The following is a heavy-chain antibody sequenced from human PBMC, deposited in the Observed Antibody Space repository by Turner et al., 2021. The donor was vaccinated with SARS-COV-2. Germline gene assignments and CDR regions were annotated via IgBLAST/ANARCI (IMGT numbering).Heavy chain of an antibody. CDR2: ISSSSSTI. V-gene: IGHV3-48*01. CDR1: GFTFSSYS. Sequence: EVQLVESGGGLVQHGGSLRLTCAASGFTFSSYSMNWVRQAPGKGLEWVSYISSSSSTIYYADSVKGRFTISRDNAKNSLYLQMNSLRAEDTAVYYGARDLGSIAVANWGQGTLVTVSS. CDR3: ARDLGSIAVAN. J-gene: IGHJ4*02. D-gene: IGHD6-19*01.